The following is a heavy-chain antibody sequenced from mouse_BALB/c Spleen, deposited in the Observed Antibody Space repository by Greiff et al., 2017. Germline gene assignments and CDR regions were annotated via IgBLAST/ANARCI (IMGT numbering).Heavy chain of an antibody. Sequence: EVKLVESGGGLVKPGGSLKLSCAASGFAFSSYDMSWVRQTPEKRLEWVAYISSGGGSTYYPDTVKGRFTISRDNAKNTLYLQMSSLKSEDTAMYYCARHEDYDYGFAYWGQGTLVTVSA. D-gene: IGHD2-4*01. CDR3: ARHEDYDYGFAY. J-gene: IGHJ3*01. CDR2: ISSGGGST. V-gene: IGHV5-12-1*01. CDR1: GFAFSSYD.